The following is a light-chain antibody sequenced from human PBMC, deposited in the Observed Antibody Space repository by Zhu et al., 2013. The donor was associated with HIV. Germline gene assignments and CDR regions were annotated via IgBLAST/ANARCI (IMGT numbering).Light chain of an antibody. CDR3: SSYTSSNTYV. V-gene: IGLV1-40*01. Sequence: QSVLTQPPSVSGAPGQRVTISCTGSSSNIGAGYDVNWFQQLPGTAPKLLIYANTNRPSGVPDRFSGSKSGTSASLAITGLQAEDEADYYCSSYTSSNTYVFGTGTKVTVL. J-gene: IGLJ1*01. CDR1: SSNIGAGYD. CDR2: ANT.